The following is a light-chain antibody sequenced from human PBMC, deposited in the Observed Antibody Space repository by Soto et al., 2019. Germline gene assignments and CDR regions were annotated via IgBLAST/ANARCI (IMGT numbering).Light chain of an antibody. J-gene: IGLJ1*01. CDR1: RSNIGSNY. CDR3: ATWDGSLNNYV. Sequence: QSVLTQPPSASETPGQRVTISCSGSRSNIGSNYVFWYQQLPGTAPKLLIYRDDQRPSGVPDRFSGSKSGTSASLAISGLRSEDEACYYCATWDGSLNNYVFGPGTKLTVL. V-gene: IGLV1-47*01. CDR2: RDD.